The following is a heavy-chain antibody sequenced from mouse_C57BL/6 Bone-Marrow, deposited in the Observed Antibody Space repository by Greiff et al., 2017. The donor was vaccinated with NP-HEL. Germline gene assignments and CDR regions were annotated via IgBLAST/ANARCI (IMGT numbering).Heavy chain of an antibody. V-gene: IGHV3-8*01. CDR1: GYSITSDY. D-gene: IGHD1-1*01. J-gene: IGHJ1*03. CDR3: ARYKDYGSRYWYFDV. CDR2: ISYSGST. Sequence: DVKLVESGPGLAKPSQTLSLTCSVTGYSITSDYWNWIRKFPGNKLEYMGYISYSGSTYYNPSLKSRISITRDTSKNQYYLQLNSVTTEDTATYYGARYKDYGSRYWYFDVWGTGTTVTVSS.